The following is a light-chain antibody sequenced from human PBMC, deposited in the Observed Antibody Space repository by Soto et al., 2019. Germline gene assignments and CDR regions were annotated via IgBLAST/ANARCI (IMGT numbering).Light chain of an antibody. J-gene: IGLJ2*01. CDR1: SSNIGADYH. Sequence: QSVLTQPPSVSGAPGQRVTISCTGSSSNIGADYHVHWYKQLPGTAPKLLIYGSTNRPSGVPDRFSASKSDTSASLAITGLQADDEADYYCQSYDSSLSGVVFGGGTKLTVL. V-gene: IGLV1-40*01. CDR3: QSYDSSLSGVV. CDR2: GST.